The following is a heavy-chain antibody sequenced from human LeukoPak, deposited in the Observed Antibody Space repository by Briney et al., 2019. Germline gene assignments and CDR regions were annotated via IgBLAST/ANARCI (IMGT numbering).Heavy chain of an antibody. CDR1: GFTFSSYG. V-gene: IGHV3-7*01. Sequence: PGGSLRLSCAASGFTFSSYGMHWVRQAPGRGLEWVANIKQDGSEKYYVDSVKGRFTISRDNAKNSLYLQMNSLRAEDTAVYYCASSSGSSWYDGVGFDYWGQGTLVTVSS. CDR2: IKQDGSEK. CDR3: ASSSGSSWYDGVGFDY. D-gene: IGHD6-13*01. J-gene: IGHJ4*02.